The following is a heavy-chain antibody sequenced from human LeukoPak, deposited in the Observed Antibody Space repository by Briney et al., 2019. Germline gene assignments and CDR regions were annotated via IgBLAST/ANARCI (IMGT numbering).Heavy chain of an antibody. D-gene: IGHD2-2*01. J-gene: IGHJ4*02. Sequence: PSETLSLTCSVSGGSVGSYYWSWIRQPAGKGLEWIGRIYTSGSTNYNPSLRSRATISVNKSKSQFSLKLTSVTAADTAVYYCARDLSYCSSTRCYAPYYFDYWGQGTLVTVSS. CDR1: GGSVGSYY. CDR2: IYTSGST. V-gene: IGHV4-4*07. CDR3: ARDLSYCSSTRCYAPYYFDY.